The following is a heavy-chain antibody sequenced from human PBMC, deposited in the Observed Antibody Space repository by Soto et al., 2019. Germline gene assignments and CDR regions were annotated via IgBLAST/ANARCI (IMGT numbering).Heavy chain of an antibody. Sequence: PGGSLRLSCAASGFTFSSYAMSWVRQAPGKGLEWVSAISGSGGSTYYADSVKGRFTISRDNSKNTLYLQMNSLRAEDTAVYYCANSHGGNSFGYYYYGMDVWGQGTTVTVSS. CDR3: ANSHGGNSFGYYYYGMDV. CDR2: ISGSGGST. V-gene: IGHV3-23*01. J-gene: IGHJ6*02. D-gene: IGHD2-21*02. CDR1: GFTFSSYA.